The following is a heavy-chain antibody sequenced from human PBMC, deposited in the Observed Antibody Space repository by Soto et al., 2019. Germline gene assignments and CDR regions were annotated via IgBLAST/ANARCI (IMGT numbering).Heavy chain of an antibody. Sequence: GGSLRLSCAASGFTFSSYAMSWVRQAPGKGLEWVSAISGSGGSTYYADSVKGRFTISRENSKNTLYLQMNSLRAEDTAVYYCASYMVRGVEDYYYYYGMDVWGQGTTVTVSS. D-gene: IGHD3-10*01. J-gene: IGHJ6*02. CDR1: GFTFSSYA. V-gene: IGHV3-23*01. CDR2: ISGSGGST. CDR3: ASYMVRGVEDYYYYYGMDV.